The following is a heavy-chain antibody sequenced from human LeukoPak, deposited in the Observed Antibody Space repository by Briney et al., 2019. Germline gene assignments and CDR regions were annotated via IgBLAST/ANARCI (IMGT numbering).Heavy chain of an antibody. CDR1: GFTFSSYW. CDR2: IKQDGSEK. D-gene: IGHD2-15*01. V-gene: IGHV3-7*01. CDR3: ASHDLNCSGGSRYSN. J-gene: IGHJ4*02. Sequence: GGSLRLSCAASGFTFSSYWMSWVRQAPGKGLEWVANIKQDGSEKYYVDSVKGRFTISRDNAKNSLYLQMNSLRAEDTAVYYCASHDLNCSGGSRYSNWGQGTLVTVSS.